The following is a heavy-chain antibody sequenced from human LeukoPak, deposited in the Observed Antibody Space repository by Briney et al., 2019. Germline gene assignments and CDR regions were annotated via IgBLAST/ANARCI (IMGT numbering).Heavy chain of an antibody. V-gene: IGHV3-48*04. J-gene: IGHJ3*02. CDR1: GFTFSDYT. D-gene: IGHD3-10*01. Sequence: GGSLRLSCAASGFTFSDYTMNWVRQAPGKGLEWVSYIDLSGTIQYYLESVKGRFTISRDNAKNSLYLQMNSLRAEDTAVYYCARAVNYYGSGSYSDAFDIWGQGTMVTVSS. CDR3: ARAVNYYGSGSYSDAFDI. CDR2: IDLSGTIQ.